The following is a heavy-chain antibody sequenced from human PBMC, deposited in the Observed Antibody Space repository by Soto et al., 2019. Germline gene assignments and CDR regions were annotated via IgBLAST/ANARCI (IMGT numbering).Heavy chain of an antibody. V-gene: IGHV4-4*07. J-gene: IGHJ4*02. Sequence: PSETLSLTCTVSGASITGSFFWSWIRQPAGKGLEWIGRLSLSGTTNYNPSLRSRVTMSADVSKNQFSLRLTSVTAADTALYYCARGMTPPGAPAWYYFDSWGQGTLVTVSS. CDR3: ARGMTPPGAPAWYYFDS. CDR1: GASITGSFF. D-gene: IGHD2-8*02. CDR2: LSLSGTT.